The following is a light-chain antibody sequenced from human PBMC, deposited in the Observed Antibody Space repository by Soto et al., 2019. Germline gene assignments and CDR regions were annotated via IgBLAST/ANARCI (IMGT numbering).Light chain of an antibody. Sequence: EIVMTQSPATLSVSPGERATLSCRASQNIDNNLAWYQQKLGQTPRLLIYGASTRATGAPARFSGSGSGTDFTLTISSLQSEEFAVYYCQQYYYWPANSFGQGTKLEIK. CDR1: QNIDNN. CDR2: GAS. J-gene: IGKJ2*03. CDR3: QQYYYWPANS. V-gene: IGKV3-15*01.